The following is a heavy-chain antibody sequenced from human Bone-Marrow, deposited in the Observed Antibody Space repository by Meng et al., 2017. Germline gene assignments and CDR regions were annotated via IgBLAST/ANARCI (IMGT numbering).Heavy chain of an antibody. Sequence: SVKVSCKASGGTFSSYAISWVRQAPGQGLEWMGGIIPIFGTANYAQKFQGRVTITTDESTSTAYMELSSLRSEDTAVYYCARAPPRIVLMVYATSPNWFDPWGQGTLVTVSS. CDR1: GGTFSSYA. CDR3: ARAPPRIVLMVYATSPNWFDP. D-gene: IGHD2-8*01. J-gene: IGHJ5*02. V-gene: IGHV1-69*05. CDR2: IIPIFGTA.